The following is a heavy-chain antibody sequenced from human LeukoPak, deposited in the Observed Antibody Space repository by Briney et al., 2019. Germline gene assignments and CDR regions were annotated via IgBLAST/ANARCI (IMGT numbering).Heavy chain of an antibody. Sequence: GGSLGLSCAASGFTFSSYSMNWVRQAPGKGLEWVSYISSSSSTIYYADSVKGRFTISRDNAKNSLYLQMNSLRAEDTAVYYCAREGSSGIFSYWGQGTLVTVSS. CDR3: AREGSSGIFSY. CDR1: GFTFSSYS. D-gene: IGHD6-25*01. J-gene: IGHJ4*02. V-gene: IGHV3-48*01. CDR2: ISSSSSTI.